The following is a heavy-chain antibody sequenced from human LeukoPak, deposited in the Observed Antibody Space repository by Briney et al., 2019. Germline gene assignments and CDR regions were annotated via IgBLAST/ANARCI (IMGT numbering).Heavy chain of an antibody. V-gene: IGHV1-2*02. CDR1: GYTFTDYY. CDR3: ATYYYDSSGYYFDY. D-gene: IGHD3-22*01. J-gene: IGHJ4*02. Sequence: ASVKVSCKASGYTFTDYYMHWVRQAPGQGLEWMGWINPKSGGTNSAQKFHGRVTMTRDTSISTAYMEVSRLRSDDTAVYYCATYYYDSSGYYFDYWGQGTLVTVSS. CDR2: INPKSGGT.